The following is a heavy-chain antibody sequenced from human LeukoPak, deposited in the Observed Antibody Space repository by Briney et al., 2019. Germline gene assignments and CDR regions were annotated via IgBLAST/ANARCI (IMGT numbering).Heavy chain of an antibody. CDR3: AKDSAMSYYDILTGDGDIQH. Sequence: PGGPLRLSCAASGFTFSSYGMHWVRQAPGKGLEWVAFIRYDGSNKYYADSVKGRFTISRDNSKNTLYLQMNSLRAEDTAVYYCAKDSAMSYYDILTGDGDIQHWGQGTLVTVSS. J-gene: IGHJ1*01. D-gene: IGHD3-9*01. CDR1: GFTFSSYG. CDR2: IRYDGSNK. V-gene: IGHV3-30*02.